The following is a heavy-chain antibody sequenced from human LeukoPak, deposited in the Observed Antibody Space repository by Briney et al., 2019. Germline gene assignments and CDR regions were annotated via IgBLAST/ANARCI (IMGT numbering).Heavy chain of an antibody. CDR1: GFTFSSYW. V-gene: IGHV3-7*01. Sequence: AGGSLRLSCAASGFTFSSYWMSWVRQAPGKGLEWVANIKQDGSEKYYVDSVEGRFTISRDNAKNSLYLQMNSLRAEDTAVYYCARDRHEYYYDSSGYYCLDYWGQGTLVTVSS. CDR3: ARDRHEYYYDSSGYYCLDY. D-gene: IGHD3-22*01. CDR2: IKQDGSEK. J-gene: IGHJ4*02.